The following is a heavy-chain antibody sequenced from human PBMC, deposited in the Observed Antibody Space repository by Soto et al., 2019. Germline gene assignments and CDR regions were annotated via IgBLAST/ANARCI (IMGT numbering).Heavy chain of an antibody. D-gene: IGHD5-18*01. CDR1: GYSFTSYW. Sequence: PGESLKISCKGSGYSFTSYWIGWVRQMPGKGLEWMGIIYPCDSDTRYSPSFQGQVTISADKSISTAYPQWSSLKASDTAMYYCARRGYSYGRYYYYGMDVWGQGTTVTVSS. CDR3: ARRGYSYGRYYYYGMDV. J-gene: IGHJ6*02. V-gene: IGHV5-51*01. CDR2: IYPCDSDT.